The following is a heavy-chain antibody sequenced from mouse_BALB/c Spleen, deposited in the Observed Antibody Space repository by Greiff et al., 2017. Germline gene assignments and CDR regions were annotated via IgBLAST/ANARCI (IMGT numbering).Heavy chain of an antibody. CDR3: ARGGIYDGYSYAMDY. V-gene: IGHV5-4*02. Sequence: EVMLVESGGGLVKPGGSLKLSCAASGFTFSDYYMYWVRQTPEKRLEWVATISDGGSYTYYPDSVKGRFTISRDNAKNNLYLQMSSLKSEDTAMYYCARGGIYDGYSYAMDYWGQGTSVTVSS. CDR1: GFTFSDYY. CDR2: ISDGGSYT. D-gene: IGHD2-3*01. J-gene: IGHJ4*01.